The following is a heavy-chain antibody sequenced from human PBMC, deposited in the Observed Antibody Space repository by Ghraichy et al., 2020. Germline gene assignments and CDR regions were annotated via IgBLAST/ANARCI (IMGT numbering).Heavy chain of an antibody. J-gene: IGHJ6*03. CDR1: GGSIITYY. CDR3: ARNDYVYYYMDA. CDR2: VYYTGST. Sequence: SETLSLTCTVSGGSIITYYWSWIRQPPGKGLEWIGYVYYTGSTKYNPSLESRVTISVDTSKNQFSLKLNSVTAADTAVYYCARNDYVYYYMDAWGKGTTVTVSS. V-gene: IGHV4-59*01.